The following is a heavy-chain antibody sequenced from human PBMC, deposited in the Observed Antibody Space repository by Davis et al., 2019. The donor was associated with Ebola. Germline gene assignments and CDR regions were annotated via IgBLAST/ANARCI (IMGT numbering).Heavy chain of an antibody. CDR1: GFTFSRDW. J-gene: IGHJ6*02. CDR2: IKEDGSEK. V-gene: IGHV3-7*01. CDR3: ARVRVQGDYYGMDV. D-gene: IGHD1-1*01. Sequence: GESLKISCAASGFTFSRDWMSWVRQAPGKGLEWVANIKEDGSEKYYVDSVKGRFTISRDNAKNSLYLQMNSLRAEDTAVYYCARVRVQGDYYGMDVWGQGTTVTVSS.